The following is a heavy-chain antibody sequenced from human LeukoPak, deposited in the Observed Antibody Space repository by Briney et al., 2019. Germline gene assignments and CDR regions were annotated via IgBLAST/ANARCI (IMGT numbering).Heavy chain of an antibody. D-gene: IGHD2-2*02. CDR1: GYTFTSYY. J-gene: IGHJ4*02. CDR2: INPNSGGT. CDR3: ARDFSCSSTSCYTLDY. Sequence: ASVKVSCKASGYTFTSYYMHWVRQAPGQGLEWMGWINPNSGGTNYAQKFQGRVTMTRDTSISTAYMELSRLRSDDTAVYYCARDFSCSSTSCYTLDYWGQGTLVTVSS. V-gene: IGHV1-2*02.